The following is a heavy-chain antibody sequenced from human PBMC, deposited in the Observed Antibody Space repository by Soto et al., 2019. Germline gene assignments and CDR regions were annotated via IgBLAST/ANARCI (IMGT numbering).Heavy chain of an antibody. CDR1: GGTFSSYA. CDR2: IIPIFGTA. Sequence: QVQLVQSGAEVKKPGSSVKVSCKASGGTFSSYAISWVRQAPGQGLEWMGGIIPIFGTANYAQKFQGRVTITADESKSTAYMELSSLRSEDTAVYYCARERSPGIAAAGYFDYWGQGTLVTVSS. D-gene: IGHD6-13*01. J-gene: IGHJ4*02. CDR3: ARERSPGIAAAGYFDY. V-gene: IGHV1-69*01.